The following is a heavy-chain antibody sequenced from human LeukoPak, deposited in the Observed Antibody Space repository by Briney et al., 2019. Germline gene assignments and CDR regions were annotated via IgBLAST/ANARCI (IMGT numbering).Heavy chain of an antibody. CDR1: GGSISTITYY. Sequence: SETLSLTCTVSGGSISTITYYWGWVRQSPEKGLEWLATIYYSASIYYSPSLKSRVTISVDTSKNQFSLKLSSVTAADTAVYYCARHRPPITGTTFLDYWGQGTLVTVSS. J-gene: IGHJ4*02. D-gene: IGHD1-7*01. CDR3: ARHRPPITGTTFLDY. CDR2: IYYSASI. V-gene: IGHV4-39*01.